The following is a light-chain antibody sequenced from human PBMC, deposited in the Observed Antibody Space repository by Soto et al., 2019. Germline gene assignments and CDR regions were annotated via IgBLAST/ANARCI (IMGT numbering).Light chain of an antibody. V-gene: IGLV1-40*01. J-gene: IGLJ7*01. Sequence: QSVLTQPPSVSGAPGQRVTISCTGSSSNIGAGYDVHWYQQLPGTAPKLLIYGNSNRPSGVPDRFSGSKSGTSASLAITGLQAEEAADYYCQSYDSSLSGSAVFGGGTQQTVL. CDR2: GNS. CDR3: QSYDSSLSGSAV. CDR1: SSNIGAGYD.